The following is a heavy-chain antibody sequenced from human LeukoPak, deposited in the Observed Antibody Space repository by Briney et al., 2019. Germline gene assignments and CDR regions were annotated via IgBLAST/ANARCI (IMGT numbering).Heavy chain of an antibody. CDR2: IYYSGST. CDR3: ARVDSSNWYEYRGYFDY. V-gene: IGHV4-59*01. Sequence: TSETLSLTCAVYGGSFSGYYWSWIRQPPGKGLEWIGHIYYSGSTNYNPSLKSRVTISVDTSKNQFSLKLSSVTAADTAVYYCARVDSSNWYEYRGYFDYWGQGTLVTVSS. CDR1: GGSFSGYY. D-gene: IGHD6-13*01. J-gene: IGHJ4*02.